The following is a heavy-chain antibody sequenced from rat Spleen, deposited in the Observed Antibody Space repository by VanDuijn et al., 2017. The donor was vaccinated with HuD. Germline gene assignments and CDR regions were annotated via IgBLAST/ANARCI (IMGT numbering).Heavy chain of an antibody. J-gene: IGHJ2*01. Sequence: EVQLMESGRGLVQPGRSLKLSCVASGFTFNNYWMTWIRQAPGKGLEWVASNTNTGGSTYYADSVKGRFTISRDNAKSTLYLQMNSLGSEDTATYYCARQGTRWYYFDYWGQGVMVTVSS. CDR1: GFTFNNYW. CDR2: NTNTGGST. D-gene: IGHD1-1*01. V-gene: IGHV5-31*01. CDR3: ARQGTRWYYFDY.